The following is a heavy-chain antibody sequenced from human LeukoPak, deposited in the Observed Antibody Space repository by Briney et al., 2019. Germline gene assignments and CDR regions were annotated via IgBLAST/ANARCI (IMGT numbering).Heavy chain of an antibody. Sequence: GASVKLSCNASGATFSSYAISWVRQAPGQGLEWMGVIIPIFGTANYAQKFQGRVTITADESTSTAYMELSSLRSEDTAVYYCARGPFIGAFDIWGQGTMVTVSS. D-gene: IGHD2-15*01. CDR2: IIPIFGTA. CDR1: GATFSSYA. J-gene: IGHJ3*02. V-gene: IGHV1-69*01. CDR3: ARGPFIGAFDI.